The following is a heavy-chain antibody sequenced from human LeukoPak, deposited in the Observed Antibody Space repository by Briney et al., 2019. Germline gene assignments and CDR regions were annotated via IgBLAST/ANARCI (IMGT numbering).Heavy chain of an antibody. CDR1: GFIDSSNY. Sequence: GGHLRLSCAASGFIDSSNYKSWVLQPSGRGLEWVSVISSGGNTYYADSVKGRFTISRDISKNTLYLQMNGLRAEDTAVYYCAREVRGYYFDYWGQGTLVTVSS. V-gene: IGHV3-53*01. CDR2: ISSGGNT. D-gene: IGHD3-22*01. J-gene: IGHJ4*02. CDR3: AREVRGYYFDY.